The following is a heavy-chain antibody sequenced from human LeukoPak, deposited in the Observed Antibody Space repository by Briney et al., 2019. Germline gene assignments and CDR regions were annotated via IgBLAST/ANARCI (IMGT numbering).Heavy chain of an antibody. J-gene: IGHJ6*03. Sequence: GGSLRLSCAASGFTCSSYGMSWVRQAPGKGLEWVSAIRGSGGSTYYADSVKGRFTISRDNAKNTLYLQLNSLRAEDTAVYYCARGGFCSGGSCPVDYYYYMDVWGKGTTVTVSS. D-gene: IGHD2-15*01. CDR3: ARGGFCSGGSCPVDYYYYMDV. V-gene: IGHV3-23*01. CDR2: IRGSGGST. CDR1: GFTCSSYG.